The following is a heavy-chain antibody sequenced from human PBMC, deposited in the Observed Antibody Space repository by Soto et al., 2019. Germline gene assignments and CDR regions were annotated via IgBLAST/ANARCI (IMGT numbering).Heavy chain of an antibody. CDR2: IYHSGSS. V-gene: IGHV4-61*01. J-gene: IGHJ6*02. D-gene: IGHD4-17*01. CDR3: ARDVDFGEEDV. Sequence: QVQLQASGPGLVKPSETLSLSCTVSGGSVSAGSYYLSWIRQPPGKGLEWIGYIYHSGSSNYNPSLKSRVTISGDTATNLFSLKLSSVTAADTAVYYCARDVDFGEEDVWGQVTTVTVSS. CDR1: GGSVSAGSYY.